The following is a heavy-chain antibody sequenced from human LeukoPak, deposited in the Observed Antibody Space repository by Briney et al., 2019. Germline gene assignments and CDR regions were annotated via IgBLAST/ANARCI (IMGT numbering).Heavy chain of an antibody. CDR1: GFTFSSYW. J-gene: IGHJ6*03. V-gene: IGHV3-7*01. CDR2: IKQDGSEK. D-gene: IGHD2/OR15-2a*01. Sequence: PGGSLGLSCAASGFTFSSYWMSWVRQAPGKGLEWVANIKQDGSEKYYVDSVKGRFTISRDNAKISLYLQMNSLRAEDTAVYYCARAGNNYYYYMDVWGKGTTVTVSS. CDR3: ARAGNNYYYYMDV.